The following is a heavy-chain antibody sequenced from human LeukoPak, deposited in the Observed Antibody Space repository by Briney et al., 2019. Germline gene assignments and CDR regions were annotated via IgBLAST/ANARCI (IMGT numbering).Heavy chain of an antibody. V-gene: IGHV3-48*01. CDR1: GFTFSSYS. Sequence: GGSLRLSCAASGFTFSSYSMNWVRQAPGKGLEWVSYIVGSSSTIYYADSVKGRFTISRDNAKNSLYLQMNSLRAEDTAVYYCARDPLYSYYFDYWGQGTLVTVSS. CDR2: IVGSSSTI. CDR3: ARDPLYSYYFDY. J-gene: IGHJ4*02. D-gene: IGHD2-8*01.